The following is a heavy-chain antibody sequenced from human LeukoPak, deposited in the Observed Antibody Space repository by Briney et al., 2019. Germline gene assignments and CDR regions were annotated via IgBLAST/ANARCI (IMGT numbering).Heavy chain of an antibody. CDR3: AKGRNGYDFFEK. V-gene: IGHV3-23*01. CDR2: ISGGSDTT. D-gene: IGHD2-8*01. J-gene: IGHJ4*02. CDR1: GFTFGSYV. Sequence: GRSLRLSCAASGFTFGSYVMNWVRQAPGKGLEWVSGISGGSDTTYYADSVKGRFTISRDNSEHTLYLQMSSLRAEDTAVYYCAKGRNGYDFFEKWGQGTLVTVSS.